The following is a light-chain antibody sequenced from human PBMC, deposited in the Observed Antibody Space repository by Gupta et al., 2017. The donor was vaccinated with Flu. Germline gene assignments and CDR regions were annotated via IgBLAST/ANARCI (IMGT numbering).Light chain of an antibody. CDR3: QQYNNWLLFT. CDR1: QSISSN. Sequence: EIVMTQSPATLSVSPGDRVTLSCRASQSISSNLAWYQHKPGQAPRLLIYGASTRATGVPARFSGSGSGTEFTLTISSLQSEDFAVYYCQQYNNWLLFTFGPGTKVDV. J-gene: IGKJ3*01. CDR2: GAS. V-gene: IGKV3-15*01.